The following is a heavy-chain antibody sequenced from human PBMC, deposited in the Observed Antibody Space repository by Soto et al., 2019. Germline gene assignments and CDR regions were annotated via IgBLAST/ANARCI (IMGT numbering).Heavy chain of an antibody. V-gene: IGHV3-23*01. Sequence: GGSLRLSCAGSGFTFGSYTMAWVRQAPGKGLEWVSGIDGSGAATYYAGSVKGRFTISRDNSRNTLYLQINSLRADDTAVYYCAKTGPVTARIRFDYWGQGALVTVSS. J-gene: IGHJ4*02. CDR2: IDGSGAAT. CDR3: AKTGPVTARIRFDY. D-gene: IGHD2-21*02. CDR1: GFTFGSYT.